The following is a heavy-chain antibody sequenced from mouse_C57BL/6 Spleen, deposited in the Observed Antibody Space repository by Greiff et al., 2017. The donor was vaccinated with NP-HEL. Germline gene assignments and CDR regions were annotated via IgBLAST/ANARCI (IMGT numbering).Heavy chain of an antibody. CDR3: ARGTQSPGAY. J-gene: IGHJ3*01. CDR2: IDPSDSYP. CDR1: GYTFTSYW. D-gene: IGHD6-2*01. V-gene: IGHV1-69*01. Sequence: QVQLQQPGAELVMPGASVKLSCKASGYTFTSYWMHWVKPRPGQGLEWIGEIDPSDSYPNYNQKFKGKSTLTVDKSSSTAYMHLISLTSEDSAVYYCARGTQSPGAYWGQGTLVTVSA.